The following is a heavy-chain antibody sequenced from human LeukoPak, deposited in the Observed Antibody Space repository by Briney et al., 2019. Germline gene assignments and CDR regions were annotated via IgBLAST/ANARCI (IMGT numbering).Heavy chain of an antibody. CDR1: GFTFSSHW. V-gene: IGHV3-74*01. CDR3: AKGYYYDSSGMGD. CDR2: INSDGSIT. Sequence: PGGSLRLSCAASGFTFSSHWMHWVRQAPGKGLVWLSRINSDGSITTYADSVKGRFTISRDNAKNSLYLQMNSLRAEDTALYYCAKGYYYDSSGMGDWGQGTLVTVSS. J-gene: IGHJ4*02. D-gene: IGHD3-22*01.